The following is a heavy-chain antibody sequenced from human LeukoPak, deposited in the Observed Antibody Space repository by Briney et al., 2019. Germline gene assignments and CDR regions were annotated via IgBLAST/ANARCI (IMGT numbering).Heavy chain of an antibody. CDR1: GFTFDDYA. CDR3: ARFSGGAAMGDVDY. CDR2: ISWNSGSI. D-gene: IGHD5-18*01. Sequence: HPGGSLRLSCAASGFTFDDYAMHWVRQAPGKALEWVSGISWNSGSIGYADSVKGRFTISRDNAKNSLYLQMNSLRAEDTALYYCARFSGGAAMGDVDYWGQGTLVTVSS. J-gene: IGHJ4*02. V-gene: IGHV3-9*01.